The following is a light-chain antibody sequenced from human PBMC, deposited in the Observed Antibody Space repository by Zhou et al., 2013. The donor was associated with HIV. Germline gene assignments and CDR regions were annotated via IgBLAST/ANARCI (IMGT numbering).Light chain of an antibody. CDR1: QSIDGY. CDR2: TAS. Sequence: DIQMTQSPSSLSASVGDRVTISCRASQSIDGYLNWYQQRPGKAPKLLIYTASNLQSGVPSRFSGSGYGTDFTLTISGLKPEDFGTYYCQQSHGTPLTFGGGTKVEIK. CDR3: QQSHGTPLT. V-gene: IGKV1-39*01. J-gene: IGKJ4*01.